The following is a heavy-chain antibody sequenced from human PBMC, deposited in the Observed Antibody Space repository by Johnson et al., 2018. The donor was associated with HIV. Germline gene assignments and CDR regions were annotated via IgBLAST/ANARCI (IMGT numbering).Heavy chain of an antibody. Sequence: QMQLVESGGGVVQPGRSLRLSCAASGFTLTNYPMHWVRQAPGKGLEWVAVISFDGKNKFYADSVKGRFTISRDNSKNTLYLQMNSLRAEDTAVYYCAKDWGERYFDWTYDAFDIWCQGTMVTVSS. CDR3: AKDWGERYFDWTYDAFDI. J-gene: IGHJ3*02. D-gene: IGHD3-9*01. CDR2: ISFDGKNK. CDR1: GFTLTNYP. V-gene: IGHV3-30*04.